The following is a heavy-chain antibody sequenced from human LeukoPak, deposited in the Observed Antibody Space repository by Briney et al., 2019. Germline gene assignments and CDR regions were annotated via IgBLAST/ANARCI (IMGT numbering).Heavy chain of an antibody. CDR3: AKGADY. J-gene: IGHJ4*02. CDR1: AFTFGTYS. CDR2: ITSSSYI. Sequence: PGGSLRLSCAASAFTFGTYSMNWVRQAPGKGLEWVSSITSSSYIYYADSVRGRFTISRDNAKNSLFLQMNSLRAEDTAAYYCAKGADYWGQGTLVTVSS. V-gene: IGHV3-21*01.